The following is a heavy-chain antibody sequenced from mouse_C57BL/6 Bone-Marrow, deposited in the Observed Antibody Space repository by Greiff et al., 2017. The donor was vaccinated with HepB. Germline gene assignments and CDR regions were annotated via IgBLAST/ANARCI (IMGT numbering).Heavy chain of an antibody. CDR1: GFTFSSYA. Sequence: EVKVVESGGGLVKPGGSLKLSCAASGFTFSSYAMSWVRQTPEKRLEWVATISDGGSYTYYPDNVKGRFTISRDNAKNNLYLQMSNLKSEDTAMYYCAREGVTTDYWGQGTTLTVSS. CDR3: AREGVTTDY. D-gene: IGHD2-2*01. V-gene: IGHV5-4*01. CDR2: ISDGGSYT. J-gene: IGHJ2*01.